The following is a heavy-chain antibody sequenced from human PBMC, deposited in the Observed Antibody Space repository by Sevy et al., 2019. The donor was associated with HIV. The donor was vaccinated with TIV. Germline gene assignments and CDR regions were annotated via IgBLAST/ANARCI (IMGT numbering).Heavy chain of an antibody. V-gene: IGHV3-23*01. J-gene: IGHJ4*02. CDR1: GFTFSSYA. CDR2: IGGSADYT. CDR3: AKDLSRVVINYYFDY. Sequence: GGSLRLSCVTSGFTFSSYAMSWVRQTPGKGLEWVSAIGGSADYTYYADSVKGRFTISRDNSKNTLYLQMKSLRAEDTAVYYCAKDLSRVVINYYFDYWGQGTLVTVSS. D-gene: IGHD3-22*01.